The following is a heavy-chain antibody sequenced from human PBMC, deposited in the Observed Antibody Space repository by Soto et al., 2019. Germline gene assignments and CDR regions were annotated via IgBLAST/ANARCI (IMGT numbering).Heavy chain of an antibody. J-gene: IGHJ4*02. D-gene: IGHD1-26*01. CDR1: GGTFSSYA. Sequence: SVKVSCKASGGTFSSYAISWVRQAPGQGLEWMGGIIPIFGTANYAQKFQGRVTITADESTSTAYMELSSLRSEDTAVYYCARDSGSYYYFDYWGQGTLVTVSS. CDR2: IIPIFGTA. V-gene: IGHV1-69*13. CDR3: ARDSGSYYYFDY.